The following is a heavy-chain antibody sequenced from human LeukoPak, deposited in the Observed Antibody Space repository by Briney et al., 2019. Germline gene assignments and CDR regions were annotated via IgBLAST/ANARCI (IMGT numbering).Heavy chain of an antibody. V-gene: IGHV3-30*02. CDR1: GFTFSSYA. J-gene: IGHJ3*01. CDR2: IRYDGSDK. CDR3: AKRADYYDSSRALYDAFDF. Sequence: GGSLRLSCAASGFTFSSYAVSWVRQAPGKGLEWGTFIRYDGSDKYYADSVKGRFTISRDNSKNTLFLQMNSLRVEDTAVYYCAKRADYYDSSRALYDAFDFWGRGTMVTVSS. D-gene: IGHD3-16*01.